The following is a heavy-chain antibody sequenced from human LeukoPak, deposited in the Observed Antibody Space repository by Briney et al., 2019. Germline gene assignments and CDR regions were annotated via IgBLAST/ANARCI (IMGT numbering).Heavy chain of an antibody. Sequence: GGSLRLSCAASGFSLSSYWMNWVRQAPGKGLEWVANIKQDGSEKYYVDSVKGRFTISRDNAKNSLYLQMNSLRAEGTAVYYCASGGYSFFYWGQGTLVTVSS. D-gene: IGHD5-18*01. CDR1: GFSLSSYW. CDR2: IKQDGSEK. J-gene: IGHJ4*02. V-gene: IGHV3-7*03. CDR3: ASGGYSFFY.